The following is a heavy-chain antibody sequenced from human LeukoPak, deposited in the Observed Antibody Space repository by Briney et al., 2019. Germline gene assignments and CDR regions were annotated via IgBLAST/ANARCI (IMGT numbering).Heavy chain of an antibody. Sequence: GGSLRLSCAASGFTFSSYAMHWVRQAPGKGLEWVAVISYDGSNKYCADSVKGRFTISRDNSKNTLYLQMNSLRAEDTAVYYCAGLGYCSSTSCYDSDFDYWGQGTLVTVSS. CDR3: AGLGYCSSTSCYDSDFDY. CDR2: ISYDGSNK. D-gene: IGHD2-2*01. V-gene: IGHV3-30*04. CDR1: GFTFSSYA. J-gene: IGHJ4*02.